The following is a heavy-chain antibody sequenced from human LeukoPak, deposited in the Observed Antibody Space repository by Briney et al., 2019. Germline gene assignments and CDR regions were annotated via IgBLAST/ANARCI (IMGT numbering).Heavy chain of an antibody. CDR2: IYHSGST. CDR3: ARDGYCSGGSCYSGYFDY. V-gene: IGHV4-30-2*01. D-gene: IGHD2-15*01. Sequence: SQTLSLTCTVSGGSISSGGYYWSWIRQPPGKGLEWIGYIYHSGSTNYNPSLKSRVTISVDTSKNQFSLKLSSVTAADTAVYYCARDGYCSGGSCYSGYFDYWGQGTLVTVSS. CDR1: GGSISSGGYY. J-gene: IGHJ4*02.